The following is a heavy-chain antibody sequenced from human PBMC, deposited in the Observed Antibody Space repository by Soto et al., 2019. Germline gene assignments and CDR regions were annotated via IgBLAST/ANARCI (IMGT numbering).Heavy chain of an antibody. V-gene: IGHV3-30*18. CDR1: GFTFSSYG. J-gene: IGHJ2*01. CDR3: AKAAYCGGDCYWYFDL. CDR2: ISYDGSNK. D-gene: IGHD2-21*01. Sequence: QVQLVESGGGVVQPGRSLRLSCAAPGFTFSSYGMHWVRQAPGKGLEWVAVISYDGSNKYYADSVKGRFTISRDNSKNTLYLQMNSLRAEDTAVYYCAKAAYCGGDCYWYFDLWGRGTLVTVSS.